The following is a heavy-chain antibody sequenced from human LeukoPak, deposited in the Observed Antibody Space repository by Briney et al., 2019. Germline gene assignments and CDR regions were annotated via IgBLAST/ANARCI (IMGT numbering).Heavy chain of an antibody. CDR2: INPKTGGT. CDR3: ARDPRYCTGATCSIDF. Sequence: ASVKVSCKASGYTFTSYGISWVRQAPGQGLEWMGRINPKTGGTNYAQKFQGRVTMTRDTSIDTAYMELSSLRSDDTSVYYCARDPRYCTGATCSIDFWGQGTLVTVSS. D-gene: IGHD2-8*02. V-gene: IGHV1-2*06. CDR1: GYTFTSYG. J-gene: IGHJ4*02.